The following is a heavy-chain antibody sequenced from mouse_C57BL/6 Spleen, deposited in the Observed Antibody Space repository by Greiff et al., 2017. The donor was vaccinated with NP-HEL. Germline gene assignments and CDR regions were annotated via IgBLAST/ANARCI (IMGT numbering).Heavy chain of an antibody. J-gene: IGHJ2*01. CDR1: GYTFTDYY. Sequence: EVKLQQSGPVLVKPGASVKMSCKASGYTFTDYYMNWVKQSHGKSLEWIGVINPYNGGTSYNQKFKGKATLTVDKSSSTAYMELNSLTSEDSAVYYCARWDDGYYLYWGQGTTLTVSS. V-gene: IGHV1-19*01. CDR3: ARWDDGYYLY. CDR2: INPYNGGT. D-gene: IGHD2-3*01.